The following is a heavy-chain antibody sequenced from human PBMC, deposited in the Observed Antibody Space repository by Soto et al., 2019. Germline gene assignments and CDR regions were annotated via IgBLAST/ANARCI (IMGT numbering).Heavy chain of an antibody. CDR1: GYTFTSYA. CDR3: AGPYYDFWSGYPYYYGMDV. Sequence: ASVKVSCKASGYTFTSYAMHWVRQAPGQRLEWMGWINAGNGNTKYSQKFQGRVTITRDTSASTAYMELSSLGSEDTAVYYCAGPYYDFWSGYPYYYGMDVWGQGTTVTVS. D-gene: IGHD3-3*01. V-gene: IGHV1-3*01. CDR2: INAGNGNT. J-gene: IGHJ6*02.